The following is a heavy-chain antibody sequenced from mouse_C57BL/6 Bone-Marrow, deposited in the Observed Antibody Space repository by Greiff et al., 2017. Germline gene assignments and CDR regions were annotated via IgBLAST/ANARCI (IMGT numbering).Heavy chain of an antibody. CDR2: IYPRSGNT. V-gene: IGHV1-81*01. Sequence: VQLQQSGAELARPGASVKLSCKASGYTFTSYGISWVKQRTGQGLEWIGEIYPRSGNTYYNEKFKGKATLTADKSSSTAYMELRSLTSEDSAVXFCARYECYYVPYYDALDYWGQGTSVTVSS. D-gene: IGHD2-3*01. J-gene: IGHJ4*01. CDR1: GYTFTSYG. CDR3: ARYECYYVPYYDALDY.